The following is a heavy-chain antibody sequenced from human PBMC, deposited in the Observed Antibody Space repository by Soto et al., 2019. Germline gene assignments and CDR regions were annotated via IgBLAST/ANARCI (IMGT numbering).Heavy chain of an antibody. CDR2: ISGSGGST. J-gene: IGHJ6*02. Sequence: GGSLRLSCAASGFTFSSYAMSWVRQAPGKGLEWVSAISGSGGSTYYADSVKGRFTISRDNSKNTLYLQMNSLRAEDTAVYYCANATAIGDIVVVPAVPYGMDVWGQGTTVTVSS. V-gene: IGHV3-23*01. D-gene: IGHD2-2*01. CDR3: ANATAIGDIVVVPAVPYGMDV. CDR1: GFTFSSYA.